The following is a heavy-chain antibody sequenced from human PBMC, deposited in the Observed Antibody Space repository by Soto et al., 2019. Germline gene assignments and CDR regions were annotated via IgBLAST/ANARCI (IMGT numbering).Heavy chain of an antibody. CDR3: ARSPYSVSYLAYFDY. D-gene: IGHD1-26*01. J-gene: IGHJ4*02. Sequence: QVQLVESEGGVVQPGRSLRLSCAASGFTFSSYGMHWVRQAPGKGLEWVAVISYDGSNKYYADSVKGRFTISRDNSKNTLYLQMNSLRAEDTAVYYCARSPYSVSYLAYFDYWRQGTLVTVSS. V-gene: IGHV3-30*03. CDR2: ISYDGSNK. CDR1: GFTFSSYG.